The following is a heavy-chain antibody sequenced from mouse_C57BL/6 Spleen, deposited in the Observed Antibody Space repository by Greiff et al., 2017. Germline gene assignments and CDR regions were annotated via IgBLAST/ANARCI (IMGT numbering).Heavy chain of an antibody. J-gene: IGHJ3*01. CDR2: IDPSDSYT. CDR3: ARNDYDAWFAY. D-gene: IGHD2-4*01. Sequence: QVQLQQPGAELVKPGASVKLSCKASGYTFTSYWMQWVKQRPGQGLEWIGEIDPSDSYTNYNQKFKGKATLTVDTSSSTAYMQLSSLTSEDSAVXYCARNDYDAWFAYWGQGTLVTVSA. CDR1: GYTFTSYW. V-gene: IGHV1-50*01.